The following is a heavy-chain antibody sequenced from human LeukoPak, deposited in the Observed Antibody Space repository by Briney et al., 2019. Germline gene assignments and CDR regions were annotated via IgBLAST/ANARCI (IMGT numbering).Heavy chain of an antibody. CDR1: GGSFSGYY. CDR2: INHSGST. V-gene: IGHV4-34*01. J-gene: IGHJ5*02. D-gene: IGHD4-17*01. CDR3: TRDTGTTGEVKFDP. Sequence: SETLSLTCAVYGGSFSGYYWSWIRQPPGKGLEWIGEINHSGSTNYNPPLKSRVTISVDTSKSQFSLNLMSVTAADTAVYYCTRDTGTTGEVKFDPWGQGTLVTVSS.